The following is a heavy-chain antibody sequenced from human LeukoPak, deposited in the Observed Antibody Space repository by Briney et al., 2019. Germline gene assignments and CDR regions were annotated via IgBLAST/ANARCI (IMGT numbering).Heavy chain of an antibody. J-gene: IGHJ6*02. V-gene: IGHV3-48*02. CDR2: ISSGTSTL. CDR1: GFTFSSYS. CDR3: ARVSGGHYGSGSYTAEGV. D-gene: IGHD3-10*01. Sequence: GGSLRLTCAASGFTFSSYSMNWVRQAPGKGLEWVSYISSGTSTLYYADSVKGRFTISRDNAKNSLYLQMNSLRDEDTAVYYCARVSGGHYGSGSYTAEGVWGQGTTVTVSS.